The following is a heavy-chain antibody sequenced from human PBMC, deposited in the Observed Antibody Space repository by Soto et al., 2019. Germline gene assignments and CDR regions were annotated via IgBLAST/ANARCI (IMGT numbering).Heavy chain of an antibody. D-gene: IGHD3-9*01. Sequence: QVQLVQSGAEVKKPGASVKVSCKASGYTFTSYAMHWVRQAPGQRLEWMGWINAGNGNTKYSQKFQGRVTITRDTXXSXAXXELSSLRSEDTAVYYCARAYTYYDIFTGYYTYFQHWGQGTLVTVSS. V-gene: IGHV1-3*01. CDR1: GYTFTSYA. J-gene: IGHJ1*01. CDR3: ARAYTYYDIFTGYYTYFQH. CDR2: INAGNGNT.